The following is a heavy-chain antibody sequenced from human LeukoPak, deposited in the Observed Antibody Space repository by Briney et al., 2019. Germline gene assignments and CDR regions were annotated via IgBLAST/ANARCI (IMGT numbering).Heavy chain of an antibody. CDR1: GFTFSSYW. J-gene: IGHJ6*02. CDR2: INSDGSST. D-gene: IGHD1-26*01. V-gene: IGHV3-74*01. Sequence: PGGSLRLSCAASGFTFSSYWMHWVRQAPGKGLVWVSRINSDGSSTSYADSVKGRFTISRGNAKNTLYLQMNSLRAEDTAVYYCARDGNYYYYGMDVWGQGTTVTVSS. CDR3: ARDGNYYYYGMDV.